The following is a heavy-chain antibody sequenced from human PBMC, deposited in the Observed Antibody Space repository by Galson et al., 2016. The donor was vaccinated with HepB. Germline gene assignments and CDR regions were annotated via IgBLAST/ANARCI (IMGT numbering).Heavy chain of an antibody. V-gene: IGHV4-61*02. CDR1: GDSISSDGYY. CDR2: IYTTGTT. J-gene: IGHJ5*02. Sequence: TLSLTCTVSGDSISSDGYYWSWIRQPAGKGLEWLGRIYTTGTTSYNPSLKSRIAVSLDTSKNQFSLKLTSVTAADTAVYFCTRADPYFYYGLDPWGQGTLVTVSS. CDR3: TRADPYFYYGLDP. D-gene: IGHD4-17*01.